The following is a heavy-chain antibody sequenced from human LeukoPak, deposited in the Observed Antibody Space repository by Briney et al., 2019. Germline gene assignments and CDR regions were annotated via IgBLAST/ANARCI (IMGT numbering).Heavy chain of an antibody. Sequence: SETLSLTCAVSGGSVTSTNWWTWVRQPPGKGLEWIGEVHLDGRTNYNPSLTGRLTLSVDLYENHISLKLTSVTAADTAVYYCAREGAFYRPLDYLAQGTLVTVSS. D-gene: IGHD3-3*01. J-gene: IGHJ4*02. V-gene: IGHV4-4*02. CDR2: VHLDGRT. CDR3: AREGAFYRPLDY. CDR1: GGSVTSTNW.